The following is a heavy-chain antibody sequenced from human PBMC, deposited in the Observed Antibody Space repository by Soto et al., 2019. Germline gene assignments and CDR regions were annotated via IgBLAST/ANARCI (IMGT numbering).Heavy chain of an antibody. J-gene: IGHJ5*02. Sequence: EVQLLESGGDVVRPGGSLRLSCAASGFTFSSYAMGWVRQAPGKGLEWVAGVSRAGTYTFYADSVRGRFSISRDNSRATVDLYMNGLRGDDTAVYFCVKYAVTEDLGESWGQGTLVSVSS. D-gene: IGHD3-16*01. CDR1: GFTFSSYA. CDR3: VKYAVTEDLGES. CDR2: VSRAGTYT. V-gene: IGHV3-23*01.